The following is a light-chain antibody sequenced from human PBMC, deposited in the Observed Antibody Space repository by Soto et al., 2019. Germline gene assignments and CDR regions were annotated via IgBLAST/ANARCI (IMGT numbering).Light chain of an antibody. CDR2: SIS. CDR3: VQGTHWPPYT. V-gene: IGKV2-30*02. CDR1: QSLEPRDGYPG. J-gene: IGKJ2*01. Sequence: DVVLTQSPPSLPVTVGQPASISCRSSQSLEPRDGYPGLSWIQQRPGQAPRRLIHSISERDSGVPDRFSGSGSGTDFTLKISRVEAEDVGVYYCVQGTHWPPYTFGQGTKLEIK.